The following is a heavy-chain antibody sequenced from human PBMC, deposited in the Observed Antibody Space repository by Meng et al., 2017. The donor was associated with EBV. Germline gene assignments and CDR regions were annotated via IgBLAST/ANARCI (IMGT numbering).Heavy chain of an antibody. CDR3: ARVRTFGGVIPPDY. V-gene: IGHV1-18*01. J-gene: IGHJ4*02. CDR1: GYTFTSYG. D-gene: IGHD3-16*02. CDR2: ISAYNGNT. Sequence: GQSWSGVKNPGAPVKVSCKASGYTFTSYGISWVRQAPGQGLEWMGWISAYNGNTNYAQKLQGRVTMTTDTSTSTAYMELRSLRSDDTAVYYCARVRTFGGVIPPDYWGQGTLVTVSS.